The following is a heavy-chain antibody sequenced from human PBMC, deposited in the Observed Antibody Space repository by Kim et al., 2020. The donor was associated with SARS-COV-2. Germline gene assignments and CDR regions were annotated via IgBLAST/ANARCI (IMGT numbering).Heavy chain of an antibody. J-gene: IGHJ6*02. Sequence: GGSLRLSCAASGFTFSSYCMNWVRQAPGKGLEWVANIKHDGSEKYYVDSVKGRFTISRDNAKNSLYLQMNSLRAEDTAVYYCARDPGLWSSGSYFDYGMDVWGQGTTVTVSS. V-gene: IGHV3-7*01. D-gene: IGHD3-10*01. CDR1: GFTFSSYC. CDR2: IKHDGSEK. CDR3: ARDPGLWSSGSYFDYGMDV.